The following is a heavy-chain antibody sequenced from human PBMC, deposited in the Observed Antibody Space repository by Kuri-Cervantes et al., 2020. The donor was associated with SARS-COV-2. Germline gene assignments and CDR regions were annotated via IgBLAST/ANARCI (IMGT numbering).Heavy chain of an antibody. Sequence: LRLSCAVSGGSISSGGYSWSWVRQPPGKGLEWIGYIYHSGSTYYNPSLKSRVTISVDRSKNQFSLKLSSVTAADTAVYYCARETGEGWFDPWGQGTLVTVSS. CDR2: IYHSGST. V-gene: IGHV4-30-2*01. CDR3: ARETGEGWFDP. CDR1: GGSISSGGYS. D-gene: IGHD7-27*01. J-gene: IGHJ5*02.